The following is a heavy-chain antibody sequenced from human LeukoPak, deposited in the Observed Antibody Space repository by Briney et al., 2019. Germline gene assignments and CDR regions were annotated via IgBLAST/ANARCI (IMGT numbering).Heavy chain of an antibody. J-gene: IGHJ2*01. CDR3: ARTPGASDYRGYQYWYFDL. Sequence: GESLKISCKASGYSFTTYWVAWVRQMPGRGLEWMGIIYPGHSDTRYSPSFQGQVTISADESITTAYLQWHSLKASDTAIYKCARTPGASDYRGYQYWYFDLWGRGTLVTVSS. CDR1: GYSFTTYW. CDR2: IYPGHSDT. V-gene: IGHV5-51*01. D-gene: IGHD5-12*01.